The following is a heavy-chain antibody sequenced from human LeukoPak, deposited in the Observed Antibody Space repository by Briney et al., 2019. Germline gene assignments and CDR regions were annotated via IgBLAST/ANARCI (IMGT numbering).Heavy chain of an antibody. Sequence: ASVKVSCKASGYTFTSYAMHWVRQAPGQRLEWMGWINAGNGNTKNSQKFQGRVTITRDTSASTAYMELSSLRSEDTAVYYCARGYDILTGYYSFDYWGQGTLVTVSS. J-gene: IGHJ4*02. D-gene: IGHD3-9*01. CDR2: INAGNGNT. CDR1: GYTFTSYA. CDR3: ARGYDILTGYYSFDY. V-gene: IGHV1-3*01.